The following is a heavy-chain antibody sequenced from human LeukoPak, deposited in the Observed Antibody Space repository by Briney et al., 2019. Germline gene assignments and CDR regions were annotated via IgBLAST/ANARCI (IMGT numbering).Heavy chain of an antibody. D-gene: IGHD4-17*01. CDR2: IYTSGST. CDR3: ARDLGATTVTKSGNAFDI. V-gene: IGHV4-4*07. J-gene: IGHJ3*02. CDR1: GGSISSYY. Sequence: PPETLSLTCTVSGGSISSYYWSWIRQPAGKGLEWIGRIYTSGSTNYNPSLKSRVTMSVDTSKNQFSLKLSSVTAADTAVYYCARDLGATTVTKSGNAFDIWGQGTMVTVSS.